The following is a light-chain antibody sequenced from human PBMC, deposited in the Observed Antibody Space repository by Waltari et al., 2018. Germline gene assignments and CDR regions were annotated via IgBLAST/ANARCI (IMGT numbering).Light chain of an antibody. Sequence: EIVLTQSPGTLSLSPGERATLSCRASQMIDNNFLAWYQQRPGQAPRLLIYAASRRATGIPVRFRGSGSGTDFTLTISRLEPEDFAVYYCQEFGTSPRITFGPGTKVDI. CDR3: QEFGTSPRIT. V-gene: IGKV3-20*01. CDR1: QMIDNNF. CDR2: AAS. J-gene: IGKJ3*01.